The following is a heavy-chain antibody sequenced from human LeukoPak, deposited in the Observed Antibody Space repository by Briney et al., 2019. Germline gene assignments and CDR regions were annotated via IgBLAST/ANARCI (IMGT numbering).Heavy chain of an antibody. CDR2: IYYSGST. CDR3: ARHFVYSSGFFDY. V-gene: IGHV4-39*01. CDR1: GGSLSSSSYY. J-gene: IGHJ4*02. Sequence: SETLSLTCTVSGGSLSSSSYYWGWIRQPPGKGLEWIGSIYYSGSTYYNPSLKSRVTISVDTSKNQFSLKLSSVTAADTAVYYCARHFVYSSGFFDYWGQGTLVTVSS. D-gene: IGHD6-19*01.